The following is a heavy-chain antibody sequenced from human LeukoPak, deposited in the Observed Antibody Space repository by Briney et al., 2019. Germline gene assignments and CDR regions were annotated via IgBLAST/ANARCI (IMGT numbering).Heavy chain of an antibody. D-gene: IGHD6-13*01. CDR3: AGQIRAAAGTFDFDY. V-gene: IGHV5-51*01. CDR2: IYPGDSDT. CDR1: GYSFTSYW. J-gene: IGHJ4*02. Sequence: GESLKISCKGSGYSFTSYWIGWVRQMPGKGLEWMGIIYPGDSDTRYSPSFQGQVTISADKSISTAYLQWSSLKASDTAMYYCAGQIRAAAGTFDFDYWGQGTLVTVSS.